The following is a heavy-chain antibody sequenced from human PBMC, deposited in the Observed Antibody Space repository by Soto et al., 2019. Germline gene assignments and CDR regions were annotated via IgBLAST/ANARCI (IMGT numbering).Heavy chain of an antibody. CDR3: ARVFPSYCGGDCSYFDS. J-gene: IGHJ4*02. D-gene: IGHD2-21*02. V-gene: IGHV4-4*07. CDR2: IYTSGST. CDR1: GGSISSYY. Sequence: PSETLSLTCTVSGGSISSYYWSWIRQPAGKGLEWIGRIYTSGSTNYNPSLKSRVTMSVDTSKNQFSLKLSSVTAADTAVYYCARVFPSYCGGDCSYFDSWGQGTLVTVSS.